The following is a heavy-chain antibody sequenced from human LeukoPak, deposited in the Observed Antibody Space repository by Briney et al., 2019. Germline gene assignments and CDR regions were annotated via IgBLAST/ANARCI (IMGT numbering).Heavy chain of an antibody. CDR1: GFTFSSYS. V-gene: IGHV3-21*01. CDR2: ISSSSSYI. Sequence: GGSLRLSCAASGFTFSSYSMNWVRQAPGKGLEWVSSISSSSSYIYYADSVKGRFTISRDNAKNSLYLQMNSLRAEDTAVYYCARDRDGYNAAFDYWGQGTLVTVSS. CDR3: ARDRDGYNAAFDY. J-gene: IGHJ4*02. D-gene: IGHD5-24*01.